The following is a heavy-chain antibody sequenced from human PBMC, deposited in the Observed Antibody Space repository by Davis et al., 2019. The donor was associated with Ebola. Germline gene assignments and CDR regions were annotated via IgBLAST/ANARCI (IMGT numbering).Heavy chain of an antibody. V-gene: IGHV3-74*01. CDR3: AREWQHASDP. J-gene: IGHJ5*02. CDR1: GITSTKYW. Sequence: PGGSLRLSCAASGITSTKYWMHWVRQAPGKGLEWVSRINSDGTTTNYADSVEGRFTISRDNAKNTLYLQMNSLRAEDTAMYYCAREWQHASDPWGQGTLINVSS. D-gene: IGHD6-13*01. CDR2: INSDGTTT.